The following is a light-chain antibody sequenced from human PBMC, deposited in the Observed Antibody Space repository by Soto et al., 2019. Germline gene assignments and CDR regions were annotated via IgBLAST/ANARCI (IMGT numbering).Light chain of an antibody. CDR2: DVS. J-gene: IGLJ1*01. CDR3: STDTSTSSLHV. CDR1: SSDVGGYNY. Sequence: QSVLTQPAPVSGSPGQSITISCTGTSSDVGGYNYVSWYQQHPGKAPKLMIYDVSNRPSGVSNRFSGSKSGNTASLTISGLQAEVWSDDYSSTDTSTSSLHVFGTGTKVT. V-gene: IGLV2-14*01.